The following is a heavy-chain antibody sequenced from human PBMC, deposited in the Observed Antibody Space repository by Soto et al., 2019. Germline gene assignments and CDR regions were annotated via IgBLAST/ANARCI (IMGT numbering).Heavy chain of an antibody. D-gene: IGHD2-15*01. J-gene: IGHJ3*02. Sequence: GASVKVSCKASGYTFTGYYMHWVRQAPGQGLEWMGWINPNSGGTNYAQKFQGWVTMTRDTSISTAYMEVSRLRSDDTAVYYCAKEGGGICSGGSCYDAFDIWGQGTMVTVSS. CDR2: INPNSGGT. CDR1: GYTFTGYY. CDR3: AKEGGGICSGGSCYDAFDI. V-gene: IGHV1-2*04.